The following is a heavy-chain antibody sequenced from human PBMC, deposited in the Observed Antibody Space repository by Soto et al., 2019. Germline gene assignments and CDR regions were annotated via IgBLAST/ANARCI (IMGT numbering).Heavy chain of an antibody. CDR1: GGSFSGYY. V-gene: IGHV4-34*01. J-gene: IGHJ6*02. CDR3: ARGGGSGSYYYYYYGMDV. CDR2: INHGGST. Sequence: SETLSLTCAVYGGSFSGYYWSWIRQSPGKGLEWIGEINHGGSTSYNPSLKSRVTISVDASENQLSLNLSSVTAADTAVYYCARGGGSGSYYYYYYGMDVWGQGTTVTVSS. D-gene: IGHD3-10*01.